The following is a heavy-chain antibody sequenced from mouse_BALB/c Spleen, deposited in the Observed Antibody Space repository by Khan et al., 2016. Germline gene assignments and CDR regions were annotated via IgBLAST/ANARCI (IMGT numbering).Heavy chain of an antibody. D-gene: IGHD1-1*01. V-gene: IGHV9-3-1*01. CDR2: INTYTREP. CDR3: TNDCYGGSYVGTMVY. CDR1: GFTFTNYG. J-gene: IGHJ4*01. Sequence: QLQLVQSGPELKKPGETVKISCKASGFTFTNYGMNWVKQAPGKGLKWVGWINTYTREPTYADDFTGRFAFSLETTASTAYLQINNLKTETTATYYWTNDCYGGSYVGTMVYWGRGTSITCSS.